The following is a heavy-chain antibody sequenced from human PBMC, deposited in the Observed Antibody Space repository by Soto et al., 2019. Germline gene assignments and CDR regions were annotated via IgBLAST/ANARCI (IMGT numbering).Heavy chain of an antibody. Sequence: SETLSLTCTVSGGSISSSSYYWGWIRQPPGKGLEWIGSIYYSGSTYYNPSLKSRVTISVDTSKNQFSLKLSSVTAADTAVYYCARLRHGDYDYYYYYMDVWGKGTTVTVSS. V-gene: IGHV4-39*01. CDR3: ARLRHGDYDYYYYYMDV. CDR1: GGSISSSSYY. CDR2: IYYSGST. D-gene: IGHD4-17*01. J-gene: IGHJ6*03.